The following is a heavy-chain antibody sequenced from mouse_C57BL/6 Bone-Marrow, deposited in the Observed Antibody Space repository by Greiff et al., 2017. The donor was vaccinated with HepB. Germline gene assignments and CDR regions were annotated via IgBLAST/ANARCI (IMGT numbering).Heavy chain of an antibody. V-gene: IGHV2-2*01. Sequence: QVQLQQSGPGLVQPSQSLSITCTVSGFSLTSYGVHWVRQSPGKGLEWLGVIWSGGSTDYNAAFISRLSISKDNSKSQVFFKMNSLQADDTAIYYWARTQGGTVVADYFDYWGQGTTLTVSS. J-gene: IGHJ2*01. CDR1: GFSLTSYG. CDR2: IWSGGST. D-gene: IGHD1-1*01. CDR3: ARTQGGTVVADYFDY.